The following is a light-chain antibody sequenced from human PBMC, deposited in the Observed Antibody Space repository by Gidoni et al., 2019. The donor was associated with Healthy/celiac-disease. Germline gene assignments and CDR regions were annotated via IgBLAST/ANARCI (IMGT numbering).Light chain of an antibody. CDR1: QSVLYSSNNKNY. CDR3: QQYYSTPPT. J-gene: IGKJ1*01. CDR2: WAS. V-gene: IGKV4-1*01. Sequence: DIVLTQPPDSLAVSLGESATINCKSSQSVLYSSNNKNYLAWYQQKPGQPPKLLIYWASTREPGVPDRFSGSGSGTDFTLTISSLQAEDVTVYYCQQYYSTPPTFGQGTKVEIK.